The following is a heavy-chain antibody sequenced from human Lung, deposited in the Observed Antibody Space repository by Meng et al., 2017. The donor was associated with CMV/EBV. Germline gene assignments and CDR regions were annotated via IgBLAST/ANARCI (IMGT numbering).Heavy chain of an antibody. CDR2: INTQGSDT. Sequence: SCAAAGVTFSRYWMHWVRQAPGKGLVWVSRINTQGSDTEYANSVKGRFTISRDNAKNTLFLKVNSLRAEDTAVYYCARDGNYGAYDYWGQGTLVTVSS. CDR1: GVTFSRYW. D-gene: IGHD4-17*01. J-gene: IGHJ4*02. V-gene: IGHV3-74*01. CDR3: ARDGNYGAYDY.